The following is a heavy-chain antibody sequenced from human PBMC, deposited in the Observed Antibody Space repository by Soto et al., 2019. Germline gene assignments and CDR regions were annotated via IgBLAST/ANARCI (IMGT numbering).Heavy chain of an antibody. CDR1: GFTFSSYV. Sequence: QVQLVESGGGVVQPGRSLRLSCAASGFTFSSYVMHWVRQAPGKGLEWVAVISYDGSNKYYADSVKGRFTISRDNSRNTLYLQMNSLRAEDTAVYYCARGVRSFDWRQLSPFDYWGQGTLVTVSS. CDR2: ISYDGSNK. D-gene: IGHD3-9*01. CDR3: ARGVRSFDWRQLSPFDY. J-gene: IGHJ4*02. V-gene: IGHV3-30-3*01.